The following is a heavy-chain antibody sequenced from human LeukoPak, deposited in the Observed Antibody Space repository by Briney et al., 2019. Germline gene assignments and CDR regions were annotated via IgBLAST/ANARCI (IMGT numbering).Heavy chain of an antibody. V-gene: IGHV1-2*02. CDR3: ARDGIAAAGTNYYYYMDV. J-gene: IGHJ6*03. D-gene: IGHD6-13*01. CDR1: GYTFTGYY. Sequence: ASVKVSCKASGYTFTGYYMHWVRQAPGQGREWMGWINPNSGGTNYAQKFQGRVTMTRDTSISTAYMELSRLRSDDTAVYYCARDGIAAAGTNYYYYMDVWGKGTTVTVSS. CDR2: INPNSGGT.